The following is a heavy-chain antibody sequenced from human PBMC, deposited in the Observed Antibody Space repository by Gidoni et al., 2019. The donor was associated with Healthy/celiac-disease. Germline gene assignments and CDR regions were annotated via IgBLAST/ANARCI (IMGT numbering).Heavy chain of an antibody. CDR3: ARGGGFGEFVDAFDI. CDR2: IGISSSYT. J-gene: IGHJ3*02. V-gene: IGHV3-11*05. D-gene: IGHD3-10*01. CDR1: GFTFSDYY. Sequence: QVQLVESGGGLVKPGGSLRLSCAASGFTFSDYYMSWIRQAPGKGLEWVSYIGISSSYTNYEDSVKGRFTISGDNAKNSLYLQRNSLRAEDTAVYYCARGGGFGEFVDAFDIWGQGTMVTVSS.